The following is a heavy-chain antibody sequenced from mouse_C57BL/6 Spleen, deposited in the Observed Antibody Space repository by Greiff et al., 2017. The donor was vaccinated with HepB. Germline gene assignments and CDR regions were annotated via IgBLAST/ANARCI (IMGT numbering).Heavy chain of an antibody. J-gene: IGHJ2*01. CDR2: TNPTNGRT. CDR1: GYTFTSYW. D-gene: IGHD1-1*01. CDR3: ARIMKVVATDFDY. V-gene: IGHV1S81*02. Sequence: VQLQQSGADLVKAGASVKMSCKASGYTFTSYWMHWVKQRLGQGLEWFAETNPTNGRTYYNEKFKSKATLTVDKSSSTAYMLLSGPTFEDSAVYYCARIMKVVATDFDYWGQGTTLTDSS.